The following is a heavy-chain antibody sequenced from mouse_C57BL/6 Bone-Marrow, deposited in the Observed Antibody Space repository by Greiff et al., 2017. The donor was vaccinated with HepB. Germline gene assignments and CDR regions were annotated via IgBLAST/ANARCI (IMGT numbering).Heavy chain of an antibody. CDR3: VRLARHGAMDY. Sequence: EVQLQESGGGLVQPKGSLKLSCAASGFSFNTYAMNWVRQAPGKGLEWVARIRSKSNNYATYYADSVKDRFTISRDDSESMLYLQMNNLKTEDTAMYYCVRLARHGAMDYWGQGTSVTVSS. D-gene: IGHD6-1*01. CDR2: IRSKSNNYAT. CDR1: GFSFNTYA. J-gene: IGHJ4*01. V-gene: IGHV10-1*01.